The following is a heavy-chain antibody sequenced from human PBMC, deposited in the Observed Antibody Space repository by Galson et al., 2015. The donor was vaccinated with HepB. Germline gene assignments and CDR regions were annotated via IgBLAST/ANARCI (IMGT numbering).Heavy chain of an antibody. Sequence: DYAMHWVRQAPGKGLEWVSGISWNSGSIGYADSVKGRFTISRDNAKNSLYLQMNSLRAEDTALYYCAKGNYYGSGTLNYWGQGTLVTVSS. D-gene: IGHD3-10*01. CDR3: AKGNYYGSGTLNY. J-gene: IGHJ4*02. CDR2: ISWNSGSI. CDR1: DYA. V-gene: IGHV3-9*01.